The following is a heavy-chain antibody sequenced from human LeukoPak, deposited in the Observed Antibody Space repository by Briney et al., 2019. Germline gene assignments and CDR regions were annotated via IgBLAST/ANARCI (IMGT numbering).Heavy chain of an antibody. CDR3: ATKRFLEPYWFDP. CDR2: INHSGST. J-gene: IGHJ5*02. CDR1: GGSFSGYY. D-gene: IGHD3-3*01. Sequence: SETLSLTCAVYGGSFSGYYWSWIRQPPGKGLEWIGEINHSGSTNYNPSLKSRVTISVDTSKNQFSLKLSSVTAADTAVYYCATKRFLEPYWFDPWGQGTLVTVSS. V-gene: IGHV4-34*01.